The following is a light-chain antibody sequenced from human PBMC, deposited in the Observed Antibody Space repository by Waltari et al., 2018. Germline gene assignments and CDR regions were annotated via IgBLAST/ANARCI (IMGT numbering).Light chain of an antibody. V-gene: IGKV2-40*01. CDR3: AQTIGLPFT. CDR2: GVS. Sequence: DIVMTQTPLSLPIVPGQPASISCRSSQSLLHSDGNTYLHWYFQKSGQSPQLLLYGVSNRASGVSDRFSGSASGTDFTLKISRVEADDVGLYYCAQTIGLPFTFGPGTKLEIK. J-gene: IGKJ3*01. CDR1: QSLLHSDGNTY.